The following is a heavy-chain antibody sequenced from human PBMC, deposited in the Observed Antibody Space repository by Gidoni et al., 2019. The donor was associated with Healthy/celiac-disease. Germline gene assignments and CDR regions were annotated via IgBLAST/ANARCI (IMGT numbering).Heavy chain of an antibody. CDR2: IYYSGST. J-gene: IGHJ2*01. Sequence: QVQLQASGPGLVQPSETLSLTCPVSGGSFSRGRYFWSWIRQPPGKGLEWIGYIYYSGSTNYNPSLKSRVTISVDTSKNQFSLKLSSVTAADTAVYYCARETWDGDYNGPRWYFDLWGRGTLVTVSS. V-gene: IGHV4-61*01. CDR3: ARETWDGDYNGPRWYFDL. CDR1: GGSFSRGRYF. D-gene: IGHD4-17*01.